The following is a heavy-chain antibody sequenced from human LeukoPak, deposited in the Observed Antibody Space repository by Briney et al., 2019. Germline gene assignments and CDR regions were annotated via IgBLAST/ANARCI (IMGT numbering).Heavy chain of an antibody. CDR2: VSVSGNST. J-gene: IGHJ4*02. Sequence: GGSLRLSCAASGFSFSSYAMAWVRQAPGKGLEWVSGVSVSGNSTYYANSVKGRFSISRDNPKNTLSLQMNSLRDADTAVYYCAKIWAPTGRCYYFDLWGQGTLVTVSS. CDR1: GFSFSSYA. CDR3: AKIWAPTGRCYYFDL. V-gene: IGHV3-23*01. D-gene: IGHD1-1*01.